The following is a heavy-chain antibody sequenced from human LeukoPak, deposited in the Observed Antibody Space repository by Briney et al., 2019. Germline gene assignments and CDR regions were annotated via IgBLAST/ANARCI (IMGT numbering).Heavy chain of an antibody. Sequence: ASVKVSCKTSGYTFTGYYIHWVRQAPGQRPEWMGWINPKNGGTNYAQKFQGRVTLTTDTSITTGYMELSSLRSDDTAIYYCARDPHYYSSGNYYNGDNWFDPWGQGTLVTVSS. CDR2: INPKNGGT. D-gene: IGHD3-10*01. V-gene: IGHV1-2*02. CDR3: ARDPHYYSSGNYYNGDNWFDP. J-gene: IGHJ5*02. CDR1: GYTFTGYY.